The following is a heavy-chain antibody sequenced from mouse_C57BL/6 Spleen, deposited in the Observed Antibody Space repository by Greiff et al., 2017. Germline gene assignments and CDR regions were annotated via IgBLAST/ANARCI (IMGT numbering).Heavy chain of an antibody. CDR2: IHPNSGST. V-gene: IGHV1-64*01. J-gene: IGHJ2*01. D-gene: IGHD1-1*01. Sequence: QVQLQQPGAELVKPGASVKLSCKASGYTFTSYWMHWVKQRPGQGLEWIGMIHPNSGSTNYNEKFKSKATLTVDKSSSTAYMQLSSRTSEDSAVYYCARDGVLRSHYFDYWGQGTTLTVSS. CDR1: GYTFTSYW. CDR3: ARDGVLRSHYFDY.